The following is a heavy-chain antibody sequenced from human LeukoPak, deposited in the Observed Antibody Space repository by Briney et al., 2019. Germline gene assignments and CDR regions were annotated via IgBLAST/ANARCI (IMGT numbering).Heavy chain of an antibody. D-gene: IGHD6-13*01. Sequence: ASVKVSCKASGYTFTRYYMHWVRHSPAQGLEWMGWIHPNSGGTNYAQKFQGRVTMTRDTSISTAYMELNRLRSDDTAVYYCARLSVSSWYPYLDCWGQGSLVTVSS. CDR1: GYTFTRYY. V-gene: IGHV1-2*02. J-gene: IGHJ4*02. CDR2: IHPNSGGT. CDR3: ARLSVSSWYPYLDC.